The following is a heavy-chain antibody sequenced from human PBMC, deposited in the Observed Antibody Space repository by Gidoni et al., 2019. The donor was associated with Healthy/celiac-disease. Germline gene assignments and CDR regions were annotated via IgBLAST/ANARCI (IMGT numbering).Heavy chain of an antibody. D-gene: IGHD6-13*01. V-gene: IGHV4-34*01. CDR2: INHSGST. Sequence: QVQLQQWGAGLLKPSETLSLTCAVYGGSFSGYYWSWIRQPPGKGLEGIGEINHSGSTNYNPSLKSRVTISVDTSKNQFSLKLSSVTAADTAVYYCARGPVAAAGSISYGMDVWGQGTTVTVSS. CDR3: ARGPVAAAGSISYGMDV. J-gene: IGHJ6*02. CDR1: GGSFSGYY.